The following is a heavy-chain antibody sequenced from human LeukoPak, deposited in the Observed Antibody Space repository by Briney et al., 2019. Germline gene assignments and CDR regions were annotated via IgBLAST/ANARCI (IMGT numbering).Heavy chain of an antibody. CDR1: GGSFSAYY. Sequence: SETLSLTCAVYGGSFSAYYWSWIRQPPGKGLEWIGEISHRGNTNYNPSLMSRVTISVDTSKNQFSVKLSSVTAADTAVYFCARMSPSAAAFGPSRIPRVTDASDIWGQGTMVTVSS. J-gene: IGHJ3*02. D-gene: IGHD2-15*01. CDR2: ISHRGNT. V-gene: IGHV4-34*01. CDR3: ARMSPSAAAFGPSRIPRVTDASDI.